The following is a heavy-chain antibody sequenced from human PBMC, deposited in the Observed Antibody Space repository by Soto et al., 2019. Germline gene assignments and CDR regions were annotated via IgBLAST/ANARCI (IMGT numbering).Heavy chain of an antibody. V-gene: IGHV4-39*02. CDR3: ARLLRHHYYGMDV. CDR1: GGSISSSSYY. CDR2: IYYSGST. J-gene: IGHJ6*02. Sequence: QLQLQESGPGLVKPSETLSLTCTVSGGSISSSSYYWGWIRQPPGKGLEWIGSIYYSGSTYYNPSLQSRVPISVDTSKTHFSLKLSSVTAADTAVYYCARLLRHHYYGMDVWGQGTTVTVSS. D-gene: IGHD2-15*01.